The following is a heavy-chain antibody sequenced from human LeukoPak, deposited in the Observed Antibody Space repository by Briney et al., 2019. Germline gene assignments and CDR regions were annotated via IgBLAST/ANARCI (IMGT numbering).Heavy chain of an antibody. Sequence: SETLSLTCTVSGGSISTYYWSWIRQPPGKGLEWIGYIYYSGNTNYNPSPQSRVTISVDTSKNQFSLKLSSVTAADTAVYYCAILLHTSGYEWLFDSWGQGTLLTVSS. CDR2: IYYSGNT. J-gene: IGHJ4*02. V-gene: IGHV4-59*01. CDR3: AILLHTSGYEWLFDS. CDR1: GGSISTYY. D-gene: IGHD5-12*01.